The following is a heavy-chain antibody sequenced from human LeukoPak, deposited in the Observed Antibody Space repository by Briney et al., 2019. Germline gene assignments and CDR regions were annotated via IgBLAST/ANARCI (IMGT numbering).Heavy chain of an antibody. CDR1: GFTFSDYN. D-gene: IGHD2-2*03. CDR3: AKVGYCSSTSCPRNHYYYYYMDV. V-gene: IGHV3-33*06. J-gene: IGHJ6*03. Sequence: GGSLRLSCAASGFTFSDYNMNWVRQAPGKGLEWVAVIWYDGSNKYYADSVKGRFTISRDNSKNTLYLQMNSLRAEDAAVYYCAKVGYCSSTSCPRNHYYYYYMDVWGKGTTVTVSS. CDR2: IWYDGSNK.